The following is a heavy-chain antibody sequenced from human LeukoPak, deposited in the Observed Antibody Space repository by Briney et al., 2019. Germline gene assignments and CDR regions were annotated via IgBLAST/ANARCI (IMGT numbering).Heavy chain of an antibody. CDR3: VQWELFDY. D-gene: IGHD1-26*01. Sequence: SEALSLPCAVYGGSFSGYYWSWIRQPPGKGLEWIGEINHSGSTNYNPSLKSRVTISVDTSKNQFSLKLSSVTAADTAVYYCVQWELFDYWGQGTLVTVSS. V-gene: IGHV4-34*01. CDR2: INHSGST. J-gene: IGHJ4*02. CDR1: GGSFSGYY.